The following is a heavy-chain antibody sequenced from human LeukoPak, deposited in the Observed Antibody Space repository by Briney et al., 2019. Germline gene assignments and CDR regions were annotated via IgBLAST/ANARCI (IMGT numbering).Heavy chain of an antibody. Sequence: PSETLSLTCTVSGGCISSYYWSWIRQPPGKGLEWIGYIYYSGSTNYNPSLKSRVTISVDTSKNQFSLKLSSVTAADTAVYYCATVSSSYTSFDYWGQGTLVTVSS. V-gene: IGHV4-59*08. CDR3: ATVSSSYTSFDY. CDR2: IYYSGST. CDR1: GGCISSYY. J-gene: IGHJ4*02. D-gene: IGHD6-13*01.